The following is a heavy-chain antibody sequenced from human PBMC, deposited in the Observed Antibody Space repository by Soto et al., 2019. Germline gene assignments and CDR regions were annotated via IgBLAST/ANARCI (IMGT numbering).Heavy chain of an antibody. CDR2: ISGSGGST. CDR3: AKGGVVVKYYGMDV. D-gene: IGHD3-22*01. V-gene: IGHV3-23*01. CDR1: GVTFSSYA. Sequence: EVQLLESGGGLGQPGGSLRLSCAASGVTFSSYAMSWVRQAPGKGLEWVSAISGSGGSTYYADSVKGRFTISRDNSKNTLYLQMNSLRAEDTAVYYCAKGGVVVKYYGMDVWGQGTTVTVSS. J-gene: IGHJ6*02.